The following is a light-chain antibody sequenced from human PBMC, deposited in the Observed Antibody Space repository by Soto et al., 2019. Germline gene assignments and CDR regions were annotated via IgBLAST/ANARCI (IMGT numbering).Light chain of an antibody. Sequence: EIVMTQSPATLSVSPGERVTLSCRASQSVTRNLAWYQHTPGQSPRLLISAASSGATGLPSRFSGSGSGTDFTLTISSLHSEDAAVYYCQQYHHWPVTFGGGTKVEIK. CDR3: QQYHHWPVT. CDR2: AAS. J-gene: IGKJ4*01. CDR1: QSVTRN. V-gene: IGKV3-15*01.